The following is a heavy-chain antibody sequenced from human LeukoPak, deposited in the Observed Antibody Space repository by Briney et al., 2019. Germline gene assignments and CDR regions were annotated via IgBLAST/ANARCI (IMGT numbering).Heavy chain of an antibody. CDR3: ATVLRFLEWYLN. CDR2: FGPEDGET. CDR1: GYTLTELS. D-gene: IGHD3-3*01. Sequence: ASVKVSCKVSGYTLTELSMHWVRQAPGKGLEWMGGFGPEDGETIYAQEFQGRVTMTEDTSTDTAYMELNSLRSEDTAVYYCATVLRFLEWYLNWGQGTLVTVSS. J-gene: IGHJ4*02. V-gene: IGHV1-24*01.